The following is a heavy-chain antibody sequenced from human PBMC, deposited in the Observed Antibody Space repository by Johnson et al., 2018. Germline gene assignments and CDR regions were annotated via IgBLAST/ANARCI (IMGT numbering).Heavy chain of an antibody. CDR1: GFTFSSYG. Sequence: QVRLVEAGGGVVQPGRSLRLCCAASGFTFSSYGMHWVRQAPGKGLEWVAVISYDGSNKDYADSVKGRFTISRANSKKTLYLQMNSLGAEDTAVYYCARADYGDYAGYFQHWGQGTLVTVSS. CDR3: ARADYGDYAGYFQH. D-gene: IGHD4-17*01. J-gene: IGHJ1*01. CDR2: ISYDGSNK. V-gene: IGHV3-30*03.